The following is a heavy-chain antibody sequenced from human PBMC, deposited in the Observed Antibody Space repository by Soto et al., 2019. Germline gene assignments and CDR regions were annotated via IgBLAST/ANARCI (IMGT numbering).Heavy chain of an antibody. Sequence: ASVNACWDACGYGFASSGMRSLRQDPQQGLEWMGWISAYNGNTNYAQKLQGRVTMTTDTYTSTAYMELRSLRSDDTAVYYCAIEGYCSGGSCRKLLDPWRHGTLVTVTP. CDR1: GYGFASSG. CDR3: AIEGYCSGGSCRKLLDP. CDR2: ISAYNGNT. V-gene: IGHV1-18*04. D-gene: IGHD2-15*01. J-gene: IGHJ5*02.